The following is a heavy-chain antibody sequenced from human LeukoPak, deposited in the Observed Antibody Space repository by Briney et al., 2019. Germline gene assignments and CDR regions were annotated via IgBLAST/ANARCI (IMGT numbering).Heavy chain of an antibody. D-gene: IGHD5-18*01. CDR1: GFTFSTYW. CDR3: AKDAVIVPYYSYGSYWDY. V-gene: IGHV3-23*01. CDR2: ISGSGGST. J-gene: IGHJ4*02. Sequence: KTGGSLRLSCAASGFTFSTYWMTWVRQAPGKGLEWVSAISGSGGSTYYADSVKGRFTISRDNSKNTLYLQMNSLRAEDTAVYYCAKDAVIVPYYSYGSYWDYWGQGTLVTVSS.